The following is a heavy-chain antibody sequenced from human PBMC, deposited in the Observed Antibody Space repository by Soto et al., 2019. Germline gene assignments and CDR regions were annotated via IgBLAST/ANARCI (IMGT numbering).Heavy chain of an antibody. CDR2: ISAYNGNT. CDR3: ARDREHIVVVTAYRGAFDI. J-gene: IGHJ3*02. Sequence: QVQLVQSGAEVKKPGASVKVSCKASGYTFTSYGISWVRQAPGQGLEGMGWISAYNGNTNYAQKLQGRVTMTTDTSTSTAYMELRSLRSDDTAVYYCARDREHIVVVTAYRGAFDIWGQGTMVTVSS. CDR1: GYTFTSYG. V-gene: IGHV1-18*01. D-gene: IGHD2-21*02.